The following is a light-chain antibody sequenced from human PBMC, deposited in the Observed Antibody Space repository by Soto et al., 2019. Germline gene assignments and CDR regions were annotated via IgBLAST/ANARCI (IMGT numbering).Light chain of an antibody. Sequence: QSALTQPDSVSGSPGQSITISCTGTSSDVGAYDYVSWYQQHPGEVPKLMIFDVSDRPSGVSNRFSGSKSGNTASLTISGLQAEDEADYYCSSFTTSTTYVFGTGTKLTVL. CDR2: DVS. CDR3: SSFTTSTTYV. V-gene: IGLV2-14*03. J-gene: IGLJ1*01. CDR1: SSDVGAYDY.